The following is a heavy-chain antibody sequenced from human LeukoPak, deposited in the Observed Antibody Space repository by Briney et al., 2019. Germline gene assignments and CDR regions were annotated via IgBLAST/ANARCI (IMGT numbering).Heavy chain of an antibody. Sequence: GGSLRLSCAASGFTFSSYGMHWVRQAPGQGLEWVAVIWYDGSNKYYADSVKGRFTISRDNSKNTLYLQMNSLRAEDTAVYYCARKWELPEYWGQGTLVTVSS. CDR2: IWYDGSNK. D-gene: IGHD1-26*01. V-gene: IGHV3-33*01. J-gene: IGHJ4*02. CDR3: ARKWELPEY. CDR1: GFTFSSYG.